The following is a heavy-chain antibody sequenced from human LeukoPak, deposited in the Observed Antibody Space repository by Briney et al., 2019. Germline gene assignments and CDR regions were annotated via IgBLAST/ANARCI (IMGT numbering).Heavy chain of an antibody. CDR1: GGTFSSYA. Sequence: SVKVSCKASGGTFSSYAISWVRQAPGQGLEWMGRIIPIFGTANYAQKFQGRVTITTDESTSTAYMELSSLRSEDTAVYYCARVDQWLAPGAFDIWGQGTMVTVSS. D-gene: IGHD6-19*01. CDR2: IIPIFGTA. V-gene: IGHV1-69*05. CDR3: ARVDQWLAPGAFDI. J-gene: IGHJ3*02.